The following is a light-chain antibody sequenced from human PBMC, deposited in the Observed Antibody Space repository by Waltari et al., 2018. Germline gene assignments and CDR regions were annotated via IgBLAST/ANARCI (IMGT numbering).Light chain of an antibody. CDR3: QQYGSSILYT. CDR1: QTLTKNY. Sequence: VLTQSPGTLSLSPGEIATVSCRASQTLTKNYLAWYQQKPGQAPRLLIYGASSRAAGIPDRFSGSGSGTDFTLTISRLEPEDFAMYYCQQYGSSILYTFGQGTKLEI. CDR2: GAS. V-gene: IGKV3-20*01. J-gene: IGKJ2*01.